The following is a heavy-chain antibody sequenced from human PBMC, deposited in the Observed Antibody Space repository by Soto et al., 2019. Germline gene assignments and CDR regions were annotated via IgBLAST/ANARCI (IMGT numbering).Heavy chain of an antibody. J-gene: IGHJ4*02. D-gene: IGHD2-15*01. CDR2: TYYRSKWYN. V-gene: IGHV6-1*01. CDR3: ARGLLGPPGVAATTFDY. Sequence: SQTLSLTCAISGDSVSSNSAAWNWIRQSPSRGLEWLGRTYYRSKWYNDYAVSVKSRITINPDTSENQFSLQLNSVTPEDTAVYYCARGLLGPPGVAATTFDYWGQGTLVTVSS. CDR1: GDSVSSNSAA.